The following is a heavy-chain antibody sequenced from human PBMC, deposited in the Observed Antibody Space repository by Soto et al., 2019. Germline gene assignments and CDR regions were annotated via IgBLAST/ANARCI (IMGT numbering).Heavy chain of an antibody. D-gene: IGHD6-13*01. J-gene: IGHJ4*02. Sequence: SETLSLTCTVSGGSISSYYWSWIRQPPGKGLEWNGYIYYSGSTNYNPSLKSRVTISVDTSKNQFSLKLSSVTAADTAVYYCARGLYSSSWYGYWGQGTLVTVSS. V-gene: IGHV4-59*01. CDR2: IYYSGST. CDR3: ARGLYSSSWYGY. CDR1: GGSISSYY.